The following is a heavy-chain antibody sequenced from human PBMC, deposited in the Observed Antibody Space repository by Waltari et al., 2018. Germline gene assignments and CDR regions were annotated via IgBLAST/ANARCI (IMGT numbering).Heavy chain of an antibody. J-gene: IGHJ5*02. CDR2: NNPNSGGT. D-gene: IGHD1-26*01. CDR1: GYTFTGYY. Sequence: QVQLVQSGAEVKKPGASVKVSCKASGYTFTGYYMHWVRQAPGQGLEWMGRNNPNSGGTNYAQKFQGRVTRTRDTASSTDYMEVGRLRSDDTAVYYCARELIPPPEWELLVWFDPWGQGTLVTVSS. V-gene: IGHV1-2*06. CDR3: ARELIPPPEWELLVWFDP.